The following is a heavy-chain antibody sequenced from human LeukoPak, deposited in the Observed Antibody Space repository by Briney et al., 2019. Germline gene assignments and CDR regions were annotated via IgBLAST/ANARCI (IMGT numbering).Heavy chain of an antibody. CDR3: ARVMITMVRGAPYYYMDV. J-gene: IGHJ6*03. V-gene: IGHV1-18*01. CDR2: ISAYNGNT. CDR1: GYTFTSYG. D-gene: IGHD3-10*01. Sequence: ASVKVSCKASGYTFTSYGISWVRQAPGQGLEWIGWISAYNGNTNYAQKLQGRVTMTTDTSTSTAYMELRSLRSDDTAVYYCARVMITMVRGAPYYYMDVWGKGTTVTISS.